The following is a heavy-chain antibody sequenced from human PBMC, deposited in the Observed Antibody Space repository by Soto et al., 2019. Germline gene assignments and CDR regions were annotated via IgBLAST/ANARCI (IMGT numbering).Heavy chain of an antibody. CDR1: GYTFTSYG. CDR3: SRDDDGDYVYY. D-gene: IGHD4-17*01. V-gene: IGHV1-18*01. CDR2: ISAYNGNT. J-gene: IGHJ4*02. Sequence: GSVKVSCQASGYTFTSYGISWVRQAPGQGLEWMGWISAYNGNTNYAQKLQGRVTMTTDTSMSTAYMELRSLRSDATPVYYCSRDDDGDYVYYWGQGTLVTVSS.